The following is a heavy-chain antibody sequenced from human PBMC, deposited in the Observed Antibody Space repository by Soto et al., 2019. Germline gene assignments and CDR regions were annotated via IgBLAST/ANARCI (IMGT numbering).Heavy chain of an antibody. V-gene: IGHV1-18*01. CDR3: ARHPDKAADCTGDY. J-gene: IGHJ4*02. Sequence: QVQLVQSGAEVKKPGASVKVSCKASGYTFTSYGISWVRQAPGQGLEWMGWISAYNGNTNYAQKLQGRVTRTTNTSTRIAYMEMGSMASDETAVDYCARHPDKAADCTGDYCGEGTLVTVAS. CDR1: GYTFTSYG. D-gene: IGHD2-8*01. CDR2: ISAYNGNT.